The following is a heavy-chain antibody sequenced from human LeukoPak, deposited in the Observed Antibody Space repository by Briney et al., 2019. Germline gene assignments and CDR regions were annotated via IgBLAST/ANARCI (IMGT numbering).Heavy chain of an antibody. D-gene: IGHD2-2*02. CDR1: GYTFTSYG. Sequence: ASVKVSCKASGYTFTSYGISWVRQAPGQGLEWMGWISAYNGNTNYAQKLQGRVTMTTDTSTSTAYMELRSLRSDDTAVYYCARGYGYCSSTSCYTIEYFDYWGQGTLVTVSS. V-gene: IGHV1-18*01. J-gene: IGHJ4*02. CDR3: ARGYGYCSSTSCYTIEYFDY. CDR2: ISAYNGNT.